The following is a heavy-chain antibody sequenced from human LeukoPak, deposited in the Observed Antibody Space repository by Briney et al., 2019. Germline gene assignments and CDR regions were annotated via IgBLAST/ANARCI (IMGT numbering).Heavy chain of an antibody. CDR2: IYHSWST. V-gene: IGHV4-38-2*02. D-gene: IGHD6-19*01. J-gene: IGHJ4*02. Sequence: SETLSLTCTVSGYSISSGYYLGWIRQPPGKGLEWIGSIYHSWSTYYNPSLKSRVTISVDTSKNQFSLKLSSVTAADTAVYYCARDNLSRSRYSSGWSNLDYWGQGTLVTVSS. CDR3: ARDNLSRSRYSSGWSNLDY. CDR1: GYSISSGYY.